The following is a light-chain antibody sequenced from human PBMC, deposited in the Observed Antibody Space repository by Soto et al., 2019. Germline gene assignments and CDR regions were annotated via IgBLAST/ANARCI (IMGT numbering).Light chain of an antibody. CDR1: QSISKW. CDR3: QQYNSYPYT. CDR2: KAS. J-gene: IGKJ2*01. Sequence: DIQMTQSPSILAASVGDRVIISCRASQSISKWSAWYQQKPGKAPKILIYKASSLESGVPSRFSGSGSGTEFTLTITSLQPDDFATYYCQQYNSYPYTFGQGTKVDIK. V-gene: IGKV1-5*03.